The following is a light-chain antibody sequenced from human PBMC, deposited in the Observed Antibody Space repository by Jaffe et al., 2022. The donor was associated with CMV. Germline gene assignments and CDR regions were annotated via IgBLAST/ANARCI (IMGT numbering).Light chain of an antibody. Sequence: QSVLTQPPSVSGAPGQRVTISCTGSSSNIGAGYDVHWYQQLPGTAPKLLIYRNNNRPSGVPDRFSGSKSGTSASLAITGLQAEDEADYYCQSYDTSLSGFWVFGGGTKLTVL. V-gene: IGLV1-40*01. J-gene: IGLJ3*02. CDR3: QSYDTSLSGFWV. CDR1: SSNIGAGYD. CDR2: RNN.